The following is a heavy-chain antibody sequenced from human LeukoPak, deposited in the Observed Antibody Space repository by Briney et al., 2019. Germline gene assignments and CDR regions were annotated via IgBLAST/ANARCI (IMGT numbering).Heavy chain of an antibody. V-gene: IGHV3-23*01. Sequence: GGSLRLSCAASGFTFSSYAMSWVRQAPGKGLEWVSAISGSGGSTYYADSVKGRFTISSDNSKNTLYLQMNSLRAEDTAVYYCAKGDQYYYGSGSYSDWFDPWGQGTLVTVSS. CDR3: AKGDQYYYGSGSYSDWFDP. J-gene: IGHJ5*02. D-gene: IGHD3-10*01. CDR2: ISGSGGST. CDR1: GFTFSSYA.